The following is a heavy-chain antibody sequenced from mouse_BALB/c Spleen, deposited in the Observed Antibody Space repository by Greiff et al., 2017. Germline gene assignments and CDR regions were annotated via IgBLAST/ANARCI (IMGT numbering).Heavy chain of an antibody. Sequence: DVMLVESGGGLVKPGGSLKLSCAASGFTFTSYTMSWVRQTQEKRLEWVATISSGGSYTYYPDSVKGRFTISRDNAKNTLYLQLSSLKSEDTSMYYCTRWNDYDGYFDVWGAGTTVTVS. CDR1: GFTFTSYT. D-gene: IGHD2-4*01. CDR2: ISSGGSYT. CDR3: TRWNDYDGYFDV. J-gene: IGHJ1*01. V-gene: IGHV5-6-4*01.